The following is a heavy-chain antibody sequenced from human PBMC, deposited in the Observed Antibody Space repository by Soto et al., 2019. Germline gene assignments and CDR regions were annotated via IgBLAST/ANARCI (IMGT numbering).Heavy chain of an antibody. Sequence: QVQLQESCPGLVKPSQTLSLTCTVSGGSISSGGYYWSWIRQHPGKGLEWIGYIYYSGRTYYNPSLKSRVTISVDTSKNQCSLKLSSVTAAGTAVYYCARTIGYCSSTSCYMAYYYYYYYMDVWGKGTTVTVSS. CDR2: IYYSGRT. J-gene: IGHJ6*03. D-gene: IGHD2-2*02. CDR3: ARTIGYCSSTSCYMAYYYYYYYMDV. V-gene: IGHV4-31*03. CDR1: GGSISSGGYY.